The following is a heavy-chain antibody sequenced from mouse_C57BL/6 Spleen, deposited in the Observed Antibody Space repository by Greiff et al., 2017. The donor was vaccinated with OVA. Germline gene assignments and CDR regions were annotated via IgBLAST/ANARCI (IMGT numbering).Heavy chain of an antibody. Sequence: EVQLQESGPGLVKPSQSLSLTCSVTGYSITSGYYWNWIRQFPGNKLEWMGYISYDGSNNYNPSLKNRISITRDTSKNQFFLKLNSVTTEDTATYYCARENPFTTGGYFDVWGTGTTVTVSS. V-gene: IGHV3-6*01. CDR1: GYSITSGYY. CDR3: ARENPFTTGGYFDV. D-gene: IGHD1-1*01. CDR2: ISYDGSN. J-gene: IGHJ1*03.